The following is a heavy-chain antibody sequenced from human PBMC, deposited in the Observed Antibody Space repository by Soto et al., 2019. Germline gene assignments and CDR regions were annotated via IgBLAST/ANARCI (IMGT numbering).Heavy chain of an antibody. J-gene: IGHJ4*02. D-gene: IGHD3-10*01. CDR3: ARDQVWFGQLPYYFDY. CDR1: GYTFTSYA. CDR2: INVGNGNT. V-gene: IGHV1-3*01. Sequence: GASVKVSCKASGYTFTSYAMHWARQAPGQRLEWMGWINVGNGNTKYSQKFQGRVTITRETSASTAYMELSSLRSEDTAVYYRARDQVWFGQLPYYFDYWGQGTLVTLSS.